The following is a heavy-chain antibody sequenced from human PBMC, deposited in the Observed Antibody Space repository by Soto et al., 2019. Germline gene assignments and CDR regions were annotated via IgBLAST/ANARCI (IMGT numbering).Heavy chain of an antibody. J-gene: IGHJ5*02. D-gene: IGHD5-18*01. CDR2: IIPIFGTA. Sequence: QVQLVQSGAEVKKPGSSVKVSCKASGGTFSSYAISWVRQAPGQGLEWMGGIIPIFGTANYAQKFQGRVTITADESTRTAYMELSSLRSEDTAVYYCARGRWDSYGPSYNWFDPWGQGTLVTVSS. CDR3: ARGRWDSYGPSYNWFDP. V-gene: IGHV1-69*01. CDR1: GGTFSSYA.